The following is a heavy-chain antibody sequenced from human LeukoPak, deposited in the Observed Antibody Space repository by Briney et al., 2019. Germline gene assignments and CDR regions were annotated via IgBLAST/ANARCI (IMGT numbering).Heavy chain of an antibody. Sequence: SETLSPTCAVYGGSFSGYYWSWIRQPPGKGLEWIGEINHSGSTNYNPSLKSRVTISVDTSKNQFSLKLSSVTAADTAVCYCARGRPWYSNDAFDIWGQGTMVTVSS. CDR1: GGSFSGYY. D-gene: IGHD6-13*01. CDR3: ARGRPWYSNDAFDI. CDR2: INHSGST. J-gene: IGHJ3*02. V-gene: IGHV4-34*01.